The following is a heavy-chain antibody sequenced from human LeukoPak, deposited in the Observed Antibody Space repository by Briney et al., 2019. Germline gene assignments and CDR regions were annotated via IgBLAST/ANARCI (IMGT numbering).Heavy chain of an antibody. CDR3: ARQLCSGGSCYDWFDP. V-gene: IGHV5-51*01. Sequence: GESLKISCKGSGYSFTSYWIGWVRQMPGKGLEWMEIIYPGDSDTRYSPSFQGQVTISADKSISTAYLQRSSLKASDTAMYYCARQLCSGGSCYDWFDPWGQGTLVTVSS. J-gene: IGHJ5*02. D-gene: IGHD2-15*01. CDR2: IYPGDSDT. CDR1: GYSFTSYW.